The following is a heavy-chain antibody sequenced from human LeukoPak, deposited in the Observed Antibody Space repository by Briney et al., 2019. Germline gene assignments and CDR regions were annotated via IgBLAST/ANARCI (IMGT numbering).Heavy chain of an antibody. Sequence: GGALRLSCAASGCPCSSCWMSGVRQPPGRGLEWGANIKQDGSEKYYVDSVKGRFTISRDNAKNSLYLQMNSLRAEDTAVYYCARGLGHCSGGSCYPYYFDDWGQGTLVTVSS. V-gene: IGHV3-7*03. J-gene: IGHJ4*02. D-gene: IGHD2-15*01. CDR2: IKQDGSEK. CDR1: GCPCSSCW. CDR3: ARGLGHCSGGSCYPYYFDD.